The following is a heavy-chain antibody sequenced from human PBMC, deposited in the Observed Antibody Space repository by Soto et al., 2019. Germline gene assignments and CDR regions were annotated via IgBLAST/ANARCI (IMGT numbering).Heavy chain of an antibody. Sequence: QVQLVQSGAEVKKPGSSVKVSCKASGGTFSSYAISWVRQAPGQGLEWMGGIIPIFGTANYAQKFQGRVTITADESTSTAYMERSSLRSEDTAVYYCARGYYDSSGRDKHAFDIWGQGTMVTVSS. V-gene: IGHV1-69*01. J-gene: IGHJ3*02. CDR3: ARGYYDSSGRDKHAFDI. D-gene: IGHD3-22*01. CDR2: IIPIFGTA. CDR1: GGTFSSYA.